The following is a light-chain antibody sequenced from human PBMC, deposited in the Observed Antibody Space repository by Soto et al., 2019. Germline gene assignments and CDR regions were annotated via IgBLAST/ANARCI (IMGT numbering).Light chain of an antibody. CDR2: AAS. V-gene: IGKV1-9*01. CDR1: QGISSY. J-gene: IGKJ5*01. CDR3: QQLNSYPLG. Sequence: DNQLTQSPSFLSASVGDRVTITCRASQGISSYLAWYQQKPGKAPKLLIYAASTLQSGVPSRFSGSGSGTEFTLTISSLQPEDFATYYCQQLNSYPLGFGQGTRLEIK.